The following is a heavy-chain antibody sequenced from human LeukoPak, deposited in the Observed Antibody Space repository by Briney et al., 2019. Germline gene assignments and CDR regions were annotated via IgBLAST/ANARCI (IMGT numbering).Heavy chain of an antibody. Sequence: GGTLRLSCAASGFTFSSYGMSWVRQAPGKGLEWVSAISGSGGSTYYADSVKGRFTISRDNAKNSLYLQMNSLRAEDTAVYYCARDRDSYNKIFDPWGQGTLVTVSS. CDR2: ISGSGGST. D-gene: IGHD1-1*01. J-gene: IGHJ5*02. V-gene: IGHV3-23*01. CDR1: GFTFSSYG. CDR3: ARDRDSYNKIFDP.